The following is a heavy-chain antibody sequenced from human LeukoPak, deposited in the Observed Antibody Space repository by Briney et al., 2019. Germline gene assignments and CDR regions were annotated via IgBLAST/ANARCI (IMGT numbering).Heavy chain of an antibody. J-gene: IGHJ3*02. CDR2: IYYSGST. V-gene: IGHV4-30-4*01. D-gene: IGHD3-9*01. CDR1: GGSISSGDYY. CDR3: AREYYDILTGYLGVFDI. Sequence: SETLSLTCTVSGGSISSGDYYWSWIRQPPGKGLEWIGYIYYSGSTYYNPSLKSRVTISVDTSKNQFSLKLSSVTAADTAVYYCAREYYDILTGYLGVFDIWGQGTMVTVSS.